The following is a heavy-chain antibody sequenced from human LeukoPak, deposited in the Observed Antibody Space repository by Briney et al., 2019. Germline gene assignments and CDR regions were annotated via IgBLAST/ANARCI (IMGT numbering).Heavy chain of an antibody. Sequence: SETLSLTCAVSGGSISSGVYSWRWIRQPPGKGLEWIGYIYHSETTYYNPSLQSRVTISVNRSKNRFSLKLTSVTAADTAVYYCARSRTAYYRYFDSWGQGTLVTVSS. D-gene: IGHD3-22*01. V-gene: IGHV4-30-2*01. CDR2: IYHSETT. J-gene: IGHJ4*02. CDR3: ARSRTAYYRYFDS. CDR1: GGSISSGVYS.